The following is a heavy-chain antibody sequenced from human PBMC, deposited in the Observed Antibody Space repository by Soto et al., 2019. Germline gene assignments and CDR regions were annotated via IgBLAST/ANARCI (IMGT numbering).Heavy chain of an antibody. D-gene: IGHD2-2*01. J-gene: IGHJ6*02. V-gene: IGHV1-69*06. Sequence: SVKVSCKASGGTFSSYSISWVLQAPGQGLEWMGGIIPIFGTANYAQKFQGRVTITADKSTSTAYMELSSLRSEDTAVYYCARDEGYCSSTSCRYYYGMDVWGQGTTVTVSS. CDR1: GGTFSSYS. CDR3: ARDEGYCSSTSCRYYYGMDV. CDR2: IIPIFGTA.